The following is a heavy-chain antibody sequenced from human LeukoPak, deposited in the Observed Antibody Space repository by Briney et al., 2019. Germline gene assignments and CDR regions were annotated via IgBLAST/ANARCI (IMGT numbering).Heavy chain of an antibody. V-gene: IGHV3-9*01. CDR1: EFTFDDYA. Sequence: PGRSLRLPCAASEFTFDDYALHWGRQAPGKGLEWGSGISWNGGRIGYADSVKGRFTISRDNAKNSLYLEMNSLRGDDTAFYYCVRNNVQRTEPGVKDAFDIWGQGTMVTVSS. CDR3: VRNNVQRTEPGVKDAFDI. J-gene: IGHJ3*02. CDR2: ISWNGGRI. D-gene: IGHD2-8*01.